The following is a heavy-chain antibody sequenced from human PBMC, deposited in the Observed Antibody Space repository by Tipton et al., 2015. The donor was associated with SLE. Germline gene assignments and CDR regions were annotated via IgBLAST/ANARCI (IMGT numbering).Heavy chain of an antibody. CDR2: TYSVGSS. CDR3: ARAIYCYSGACHTGVFDS. V-gene: IGHV3-53*01. D-gene: IGHD2-21*01. Sequence: SLRLSCAVSGLPVSDTYVGWVRQGPGKGLEWVSVTYSVGSSYYADSVKGRFTMFRDISKNTLYPQMSSLRAEDTAIYYCARAIYCYSGACHTGVFDSWGQGTLVTVSS. J-gene: IGHJ4*02. CDR1: GLPVSDTY.